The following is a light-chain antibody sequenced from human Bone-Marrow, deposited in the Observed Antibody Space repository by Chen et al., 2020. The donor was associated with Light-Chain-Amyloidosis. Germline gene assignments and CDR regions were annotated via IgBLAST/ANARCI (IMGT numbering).Light chain of an antibody. CDR1: SSDVGGDNH. Sequence: QSALTQPASVSGSPGQSTPTPCTGTSSDVGGDNHVSWYQQHPDKAPKLMIYEVTNRPSWVPDRFSGSKSDNTASMTISGLQTEDEADYFCSSYTITNTLVFGSGTRVTVL. CDR3: SSYTITNTLV. V-gene: IGLV2-14*01. CDR2: EVT. J-gene: IGLJ1*01.